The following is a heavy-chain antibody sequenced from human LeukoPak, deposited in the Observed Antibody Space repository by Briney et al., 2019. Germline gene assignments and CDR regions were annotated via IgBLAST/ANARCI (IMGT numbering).Heavy chain of an antibody. V-gene: IGHV1-18*01. Sequence: ASVKVSCKPSGYTFNTYGITWVRQAPGQGLEWMGWISPYNGNTNYAQKFQGRVTMTRDTSISTAYMELSRLRSDDTAVYYCARGTGATSAFDIWGQGTMVTVSS. CDR1: GYTFNTYG. CDR2: ISPYNGNT. CDR3: ARGTGATSAFDI. D-gene: IGHD1-26*01. J-gene: IGHJ3*02.